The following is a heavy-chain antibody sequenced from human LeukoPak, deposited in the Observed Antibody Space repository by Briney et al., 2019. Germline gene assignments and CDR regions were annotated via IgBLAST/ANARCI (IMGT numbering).Heavy chain of an antibody. Sequence: PGGSLRLSCAASGFTFDDYAMHWVRQAPGKGLEWVSGISWNSGSIGYADSVKGRFTISRDNAKNSLYLQMNSLRAEDTALYYCAKEIYSGYDHAFDYWGQGTLVTVSS. CDR1: GFTFDDYA. CDR2: ISWNSGSI. J-gene: IGHJ4*02. CDR3: AKEIYSGYDHAFDY. D-gene: IGHD5-12*01. V-gene: IGHV3-9*01.